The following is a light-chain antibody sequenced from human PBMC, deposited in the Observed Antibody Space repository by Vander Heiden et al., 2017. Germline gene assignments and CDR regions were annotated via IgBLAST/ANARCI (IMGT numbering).Light chain of an antibody. V-gene: IGKV1-39*01. J-gene: IGKJ2*01. Sequence: DIQMTQSPSSLSASVGDRVTITCRASQSISSYLNWYQQKPWKAPKLLIYAASSLQSGVPSRFSGSGSGTDFTLTISSLQPEDFATYYCQQSDSTPPNTFGQGTKLEIK. CDR2: AAS. CDR3: QQSDSTPPNT. CDR1: QSISSY.